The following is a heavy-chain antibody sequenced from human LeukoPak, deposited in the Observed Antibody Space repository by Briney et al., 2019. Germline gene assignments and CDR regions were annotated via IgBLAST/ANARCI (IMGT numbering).Heavy chain of an antibody. V-gene: IGHV3-48*04. CDR2: ISSSTDTI. J-gene: IGHJ4*02. CDR1: GFTFTTYG. Sequence: GGSLRVFCAASGFTFTTYGMNWVRQAPGKGLERVSYISSSTDTIYYADSVKGRFTISRDNAKNSLYLQMNSLRAEDTAVYYCARDLVGATGGDYWGQGTLVTVSS. D-gene: IGHD1-26*01. CDR3: ARDLVGATGGDY.